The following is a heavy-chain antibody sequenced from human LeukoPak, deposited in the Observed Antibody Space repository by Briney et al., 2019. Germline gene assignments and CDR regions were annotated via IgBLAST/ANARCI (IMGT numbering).Heavy chain of an antibody. V-gene: IGHV1-18*01. CDR3: ARVFTDLQGDSWGGGEYFQH. J-gene: IGHJ1*01. D-gene: IGHD3-10*01. Sequence: GASVKVSCKASGYTFTSYGISWVRQAPGQGLEWMGWISAYNGNTNYAQKLQGRVTMTTDTSTSTAYMELRSLRSDDTAVYYCARVFTDLQGDSWGGGEYFQHWGQGTLVTVSS. CDR1: GYTFTSYG. CDR2: ISAYNGNT.